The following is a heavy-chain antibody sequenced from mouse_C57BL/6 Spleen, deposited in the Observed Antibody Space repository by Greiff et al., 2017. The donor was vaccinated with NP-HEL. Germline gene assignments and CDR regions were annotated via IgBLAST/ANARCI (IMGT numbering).Heavy chain of an antibody. CDR2: IYPSDSET. J-gene: IGHJ3*01. V-gene: IGHV1-61*01. CDR1: GYTFTSYW. D-gene: IGHD3-2*02. Sequence: VQLQQPGAELVRPGSSVKLSCKASGYTFTSYWMDWVKQRPGQGLEWIGNIYPSDSETHYNQKFKDKATLTVDKSSSTAYMQLSSLTSEDSAVYYCARTGGSSGPAWFAYWGQGTLVTVSA. CDR3: ARTGGSSGPAWFAY.